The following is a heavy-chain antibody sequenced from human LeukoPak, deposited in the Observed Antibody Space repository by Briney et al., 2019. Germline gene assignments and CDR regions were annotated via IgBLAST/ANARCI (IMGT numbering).Heavy chain of an antibody. J-gene: IGHJ3*02. D-gene: IGHD2-15*01. V-gene: IGHV4-59*08. CDR1: GGSINSYY. CDR2: IYYSGST. Sequence: SETLSLTCTVSGGSINSYYWSWNRQPPGKGLEWIGYIYYSGSTNYNPFLESRVTISVDTSNNKFSLKLTSLTAADTAVYYCVRHLSAGRPAFDIWGQGTMVTVSS. CDR3: VRHLSAGRPAFDI.